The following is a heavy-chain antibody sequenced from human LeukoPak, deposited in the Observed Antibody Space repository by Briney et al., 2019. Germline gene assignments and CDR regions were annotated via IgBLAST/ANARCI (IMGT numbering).Heavy chain of an antibody. CDR1: GFTFSSYS. CDR2: ISSSSSYI. J-gene: IGHJ4*02. CDR3: ARDSGYEPHLPLDY. D-gene: IGHD5-12*01. Sequence: GGSLRLSCAASGFTFSSYSMNWVRQAPGKGLEWVSSISSSSSYIYYADSVKGRFTISRDNAKNSLYLQMNSLRAEDTAVYYCARDSGYEPHLPLDYWGQGTLVTVSS. V-gene: IGHV3-21*01.